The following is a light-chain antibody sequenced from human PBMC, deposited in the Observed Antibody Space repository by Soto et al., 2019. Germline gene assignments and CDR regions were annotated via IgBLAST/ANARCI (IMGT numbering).Light chain of an antibody. CDR1: QSVSSSY. J-gene: IGKJ1*01. V-gene: IGKV3-20*01. Sequence: EIVLTQSPGTLSLSTGERATLSCRASQSVSSSYLAWYQHKPGQAPRLLIYGASSRATGIPDRFSGSGSGTDFILTISRLEPEDCAVYYCQQYGSSPWTFGQGTKVEIK. CDR3: QQYGSSPWT. CDR2: GAS.